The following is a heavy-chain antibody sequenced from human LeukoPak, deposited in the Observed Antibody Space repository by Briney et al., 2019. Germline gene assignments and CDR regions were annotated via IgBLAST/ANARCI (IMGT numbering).Heavy chain of an antibody. D-gene: IGHD4-17*01. J-gene: IGHJ4*02. Sequence: GGSLRLSCAASGFTFSNAQMNWVRQAPGKGLEWVSSISSSSSYIYYADSLKGRFTISRDNTKNSLYLQMNSLRAEDTAVYYCARDLGGDLFDYWGQGTLVTVSS. CDR1: GFTFSNAQ. CDR3: ARDLGGDLFDY. CDR2: ISSSSSYI. V-gene: IGHV3-21*01.